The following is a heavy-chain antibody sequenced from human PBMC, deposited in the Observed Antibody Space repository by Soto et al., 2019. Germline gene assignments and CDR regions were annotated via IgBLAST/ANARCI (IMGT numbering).Heavy chain of an antibody. CDR1: GVSISSYY. J-gene: IGHJ3*02. V-gene: IGHV4-59*08. CDR3: ARLYGLDAFDI. Sequence: PSETLSLTCTVSGVSISSYYWIWIRQPPGKGLEWIGYIYYSGSTNYNPSLKSRVTISVDTSKNQFSLKLSSVTAADTAVYYCARLYGLDAFDIWGQGTMVTVSS. D-gene: IGHD3-16*02. CDR2: IYYSGST.